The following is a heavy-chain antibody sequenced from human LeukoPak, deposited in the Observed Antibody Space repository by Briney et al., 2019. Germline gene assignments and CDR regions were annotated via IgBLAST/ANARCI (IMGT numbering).Heavy chain of an antibody. Sequence: ASVKVSCKASGYTFTGYYMHWVRQAPGQGLEWMGWINPNSGGTNYAQKFQGRVTMTRDTSISTAYMEPSRLRSDDTAVYYCARVLSYYGSGSFSDLWGQGTLVTVSS. CDR1: GYTFTGYY. CDR3: ARVLSYYGSGSFSDL. CDR2: INPNSGGT. J-gene: IGHJ4*02. V-gene: IGHV1-2*02. D-gene: IGHD3-10*01.